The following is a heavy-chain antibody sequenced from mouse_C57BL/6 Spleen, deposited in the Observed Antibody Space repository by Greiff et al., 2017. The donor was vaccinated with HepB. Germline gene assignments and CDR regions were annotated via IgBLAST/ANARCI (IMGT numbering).Heavy chain of an antibody. CDR1: GFTFSDYG. V-gene: IGHV5-17*01. CDR2: ISSGSSTI. CDR3: GTVVDWYFDV. J-gene: IGHJ1*03. Sequence: EVQLVESGGGLVKPGGSLKLSCAASGFTFSDYGMHWVRQAPEKGLEWVAYISSGSSTIYYADTVKGRFTISRDNAKNTLFLQMPRLRSEDTAMYYCGTVVDWYFDVWGTGTTVTVSS. D-gene: IGHD1-1*01.